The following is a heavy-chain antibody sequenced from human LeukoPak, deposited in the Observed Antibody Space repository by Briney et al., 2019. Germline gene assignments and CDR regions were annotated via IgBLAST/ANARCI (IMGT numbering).Heavy chain of an antibody. J-gene: IGHJ4*02. D-gene: IGHD5-18*01. CDR3: ARAGNVDTAMAFDY. Sequence: SETLSLTCTVSGGSISSSSYYWGWTRQPPGKGLEWIGSIYYSGSTYYNPSLKSRVTISVDTSKNQFSLKLSSVTAADTAVYYCARAGNVDTAMAFDYWGQGTLVTVSS. V-gene: IGHV4-39*07. CDR2: IYYSGST. CDR1: GGSISSSSYY.